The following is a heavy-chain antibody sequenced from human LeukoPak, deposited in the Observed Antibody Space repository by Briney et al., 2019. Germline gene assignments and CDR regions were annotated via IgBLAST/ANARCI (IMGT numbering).Heavy chain of an antibody. CDR1: GGTFSSYA. D-gene: IGHD3-10*01. CDR2: IIPILGIA. J-gene: IGHJ4*02. CDR3: ARDNAYYYGSGSYV. Sequence: SVKVSCKASGGTFSSYAISWVRQAPGQGLEWMGRIIPILGIANYAQKFQGRVTITADKSTSTAYMELSSLRSEDTAVYYCARDNAYYYGSGSYVWGQGTLVTVSS. V-gene: IGHV1-69*04.